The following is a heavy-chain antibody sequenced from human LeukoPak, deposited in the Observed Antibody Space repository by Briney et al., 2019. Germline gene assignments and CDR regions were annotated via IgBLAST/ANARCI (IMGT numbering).Heavy chain of an antibody. D-gene: IGHD2-15*01. CDR1: GFTFSSYA. J-gene: IGHJ4*02. Sequence: GGSLRLSCAASGFTFSSYAMHWVRQAPGKGLEWVAVISYDGSNKYYADSVKGRFTISRDNSKNTLYLQMNSLRAEDTAAYYCAKFAQRYCSGGSCHPFDYWGQGTLVTVSS. V-gene: IGHV3-30*04. CDR3: AKFAQRYCSGGSCHPFDY. CDR2: ISYDGSNK.